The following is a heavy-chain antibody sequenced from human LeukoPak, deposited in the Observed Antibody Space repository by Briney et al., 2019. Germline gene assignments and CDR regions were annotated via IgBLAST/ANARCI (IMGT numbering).Heavy chain of an antibody. D-gene: IGHD5-24*01. CDR3: AKDLIVSGTATILDY. J-gene: IGHJ4*02. V-gene: IGHV3-30-3*01. CDR1: GFTFSSYA. CDR2: TSSDGNIK. Sequence: PGRSLRLSCAASGFTFSSYAMHWVRQAPGKGLEWVAVTSSDGNIKYYADSVKGRFTISRDNSKNTLYLQMNSLRAEDTAVYYCAKDLIVSGTATILDYWGQGTLVTVSS.